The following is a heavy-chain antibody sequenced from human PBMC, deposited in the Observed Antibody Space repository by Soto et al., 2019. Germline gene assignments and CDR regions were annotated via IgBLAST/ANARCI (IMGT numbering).Heavy chain of an antibody. Sequence: GASVKVSCKASGGTFSSYAISWVRQAPGQGLEWMGGIIPIFGTANYAQKFQGRVTITADESTSTAYMELSSLRSEDTAVYYCARDLSNYYGSGATFGWFDPWGQGTLVTV. CDR2: IIPIFGTA. CDR3: ARDLSNYYGSGATFGWFDP. J-gene: IGHJ5*02. CDR1: GGTFSSYA. D-gene: IGHD3-10*01. V-gene: IGHV1-69*13.